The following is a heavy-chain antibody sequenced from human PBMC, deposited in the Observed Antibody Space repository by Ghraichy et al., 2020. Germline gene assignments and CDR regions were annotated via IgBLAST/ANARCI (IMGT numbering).Heavy chain of an antibody. V-gene: IGHV4-30-2*01. J-gene: IGHJ5*02. CDR2: IYHSGST. Sequence: SQTLSLTCAVSGGSISSGGYSWSWIRQPPGKGLEWIGYIYHSGSTYYNPSLKSRVTISVDRSKNQFSLKLSTVTAADTAVYYCARTIAAAGTLGYWFDPWGQGTLVTVSS. CDR1: GGSISSGGYS. D-gene: IGHD6-13*01. CDR3: ARTIAAAGTLGYWFDP.